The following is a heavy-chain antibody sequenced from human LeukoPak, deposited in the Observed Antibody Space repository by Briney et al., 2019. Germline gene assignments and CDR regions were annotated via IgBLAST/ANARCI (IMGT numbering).Heavy chain of an antibody. J-gene: IGHJ4*02. D-gene: IGHD2-2*01. V-gene: IGHV4-59*12. CDR1: GGSISSYY. CDR2: IYYSGST. CDR3: ARLRVPAAATFDY. Sequence: SETLSLTCTVSGGSISSYYLSWIRQPPGKGLEWIGYIYYSGSTNYNPSLKSRVTISVDTSKNQFSLKLSSVTAADTAVYYCARLRVPAAATFDYWGQGTLVTVSS.